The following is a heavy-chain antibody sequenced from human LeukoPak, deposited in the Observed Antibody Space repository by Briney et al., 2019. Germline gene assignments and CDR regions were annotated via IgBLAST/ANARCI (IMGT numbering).Heavy chain of an antibody. Sequence: SETLSLTCTVSGGSISSSSYYWGWVRQPPGKGLEWIGSIYYSGSTYYNPSLKSRVTISVDTSKNQLSLKLSSVTAADTAVYYCARHRDYDYIWGSYRPPRDWGQGTLVTVSS. CDR3: ARHRDYDYIWGSYRPPRD. CDR1: GGSISSSSYY. V-gene: IGHV4-39*01. J-gene: IGHJ4*02. CDR2: IYYSGST. D-gene: IGHD3-16*02.